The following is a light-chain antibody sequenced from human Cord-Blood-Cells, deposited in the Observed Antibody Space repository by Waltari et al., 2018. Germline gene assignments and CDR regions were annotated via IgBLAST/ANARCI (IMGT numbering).Light chain of an antibody. CDR3: QQSDSTPYS. J-gene: IGKJ2*03. CDR1: QSISSY. CDR2: AAS. V-gene: IGKV1-39*01. Sequence: DIQMTQSPSSLSASVGDRVTITCRASQSISSYLHWYQQKPGKAPKLLIYAASSLQSGVPSRFSGSGSGTDVTLTISSLQPEDFATNYCQQSDSTPYSFGQGTKLEIK.